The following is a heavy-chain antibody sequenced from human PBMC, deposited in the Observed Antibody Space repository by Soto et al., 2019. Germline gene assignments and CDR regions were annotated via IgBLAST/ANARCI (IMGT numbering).Heavy chain of an antibody. V-gene: IGHV1-18*01. J-gene: IGHJ3*02. CDR3: ARQSITVLGVVPSAADTSAFDI. Sequence: ASVKVSCKASGYTFTSYGISWVRQAPGQGLEWMGWISAYNGNTNYAQKLQGRVTMTTDTSTSTAYMELRSLRSDDTAVYYCARQSITVLGVVPSAADTSAFDIWGQGTMVTVSS. CDR1: GYTFTSYG. D-gene: IGHD3-3*01. CDR2: ISAYNGNT.